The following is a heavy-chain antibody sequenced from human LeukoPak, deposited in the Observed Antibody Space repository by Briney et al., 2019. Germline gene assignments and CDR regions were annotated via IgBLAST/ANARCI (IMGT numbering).Heavy chain of an antibody. J-gene: IGHJ4*02. D-gene: IGHD6-19*01. CDR2: ISASGSTI. CDR3: ARAGGGAVAGAYYFDY. Sequence: LSLTCAVYGGSFSGYYWSWIRQPPGKGLEWVSYISASGSTIYYADSVKGRFTISRDNAENSLSLYLQMNSLRAEDTAVYYCARAGGGAVAGAYYFDYWGQGTLVTVSS. CDR1: GGSFSGYY. V-gene: IGHV3-11*04.